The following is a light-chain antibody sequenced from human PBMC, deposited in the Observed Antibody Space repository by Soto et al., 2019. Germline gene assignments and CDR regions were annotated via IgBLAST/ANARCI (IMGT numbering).Light chain of an antibody. CDR3: QQYGSSPPT. Sequence: EIVLTQSPGTLSLSPGERATLSCRASQSVNSNYLAWYRRKPGQAPSLLIYAASTRATGIPGRFSGSGSGTDFTLTITRLEPEDFAVYYCQQYGSSPPTFGQGTKVEIK. J-gene: IGKJ1*01. CDR1: QSVNSNY. V-gene: IGKV3-20*01. CDR2: AAS.